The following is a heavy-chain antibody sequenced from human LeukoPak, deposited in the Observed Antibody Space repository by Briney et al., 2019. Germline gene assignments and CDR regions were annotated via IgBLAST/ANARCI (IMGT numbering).Heavy chain of an antibody. CDR3: AKSVVVITFRFDD. J-gene: IGHJ4*02. CDR2: IWYDGSNK. CDR1: GFTFSNYG. V-gene: IGHV3-33*06. D-gene: IGHD2-15*01. Sequence: GGSLRLSCAASGFTFSNYGMHWVRQAPGKGLEWVAVIWYDGSNKYYGDSVKGRFTISRDNSKNMVYLQMNSLRADDTAVYYCAKSVVVITFRFDDWGQGALVTVSS.